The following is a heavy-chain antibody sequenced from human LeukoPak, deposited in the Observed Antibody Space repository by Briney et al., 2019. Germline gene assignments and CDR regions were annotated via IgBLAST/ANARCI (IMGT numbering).Heavy chain of an antibody. CDR1: GGSISSYY. D-gene: IGHD3-22*01. V-gene: IGHV4-59*12. Sequence: SETLSLTCTVSGGSISSYYWSWIRQPPGKGLEWIGYIYYSGSTNYNPSLKSRVTISVDTSKNQFSLKLSSVTAADTAVYYCARAGGYYDSGWFDPWGQGTLVTVSS. CDR2: IYYSGST. CDR3: ARAGGYYDSGWFDP. J-gene: IGHJ5*02.